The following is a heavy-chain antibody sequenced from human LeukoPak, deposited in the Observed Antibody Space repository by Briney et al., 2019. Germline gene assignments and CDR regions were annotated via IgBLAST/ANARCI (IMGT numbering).Heavy chain of an antibody. D-gene: IGHD3-9*01. Sequence: SETLSLTCTVSGGSISSGSYYWSWIRQPAGKGLEWVGRVYTSGNTNYNPSLKSRVTMSVDTSKNQFSLKLSSVTAADTAVYYCARGPLNGITEYFQHWGQGTLVTVSS. V-gene: IGHV4-61*02. CDR1: GGSISSGSYY. J-gene: IGHJ1*01. CDR2: VYTSGNT. CDR3: ARGPLNGITEYFQH.